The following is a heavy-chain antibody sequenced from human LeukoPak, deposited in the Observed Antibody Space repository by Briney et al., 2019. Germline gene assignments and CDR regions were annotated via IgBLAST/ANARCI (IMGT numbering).Heavy chain of an antibody. CDR2: ISASSTYI. Sequence: GGSLRLSCAGSGVTFGNAGMDWVRQAPGQGLEWVSSISASSTYIYYADSVKGRFTISRDNAKSSLYLQMDSLRAEDTAVYYCARERTCGASSCVAYYFDSWGQGTLVTVSS. D-gene: IGHD2-2*01. J-gene: IGHJ4*02. CDR3: ARERTCGASSCVAYYFDS. CDR1: GVTFGNAG. V-gene: IGHV3-21*01.